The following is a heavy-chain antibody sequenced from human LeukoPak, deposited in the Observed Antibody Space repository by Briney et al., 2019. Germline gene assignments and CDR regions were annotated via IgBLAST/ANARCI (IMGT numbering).Heavy chain of an antibody. J-gene: IGHJ4*02. CDR3: ALRPWAGKDFVH. CDR2: IYYNGNA. V-gene: IGHV4-59*01. Sequence: SETLSLTCSVSVDSISSYYWSWIRHPPGKRLEWIGDIYYNGNANYNPSLKSRVTISIDTSKNQFSLKLPSVTAADTAVYYCALRPWAGKDFVHWGQGTLVTVSS. CDR1: VDSISSYY. D-gene: IGHD6-19*01.